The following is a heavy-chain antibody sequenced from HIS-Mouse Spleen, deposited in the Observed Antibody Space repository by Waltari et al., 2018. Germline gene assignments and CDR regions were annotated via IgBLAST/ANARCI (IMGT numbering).Heavy chain of an antibody. D-gene: IGHD6-13*01. CDR1: GGSISSSSYY. V-gene: IGHV4-39*07. Sequence: QLQLQEAGPGMVKPSETLPRTCTVSGGSISSSSYYWRRIRQPPGQGLEWIGSIYYSGSTYYNPSLKSRVTISVDTSKNQFSLKLSTVTAADTAVYYCAREIPYSSSWYDWYFDLWGRGTLVTVSS. CDR3: AREIPYSSSWYDWYFDL. CDR2: IYYSGST. J-gene: IGHJ2*01.